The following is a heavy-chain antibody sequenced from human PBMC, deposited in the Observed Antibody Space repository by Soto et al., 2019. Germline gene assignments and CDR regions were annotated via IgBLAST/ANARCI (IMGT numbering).Heavy chain of an antibody. J-gene: IGHJ4*02. Sequence: QVQLVESGGGVVQPGRSLRLSCADSGFTFSSYAMHWVRQAPGKGLEWVAVISYDGSNKYYADSVKGRFTISRDNSKNTLYLQINSMRAEDTSVYYCARTPGNRSYSGSYHPVDSWGQGTLVTVSS. D-gene: IGHD1-26*01. CDR1: GFTFSSYA. V-gene: IGHV3-30-3*01. CDR3: ARTPGNRSYSGSYHPVDS. CDR2: ISYDGSNK.